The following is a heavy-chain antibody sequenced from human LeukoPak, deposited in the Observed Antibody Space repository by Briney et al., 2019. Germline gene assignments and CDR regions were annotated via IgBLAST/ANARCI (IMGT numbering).Heavy chain of an antibody. CDR2: INPSGGST. D-gene: IGHD6-13*01. Sequence: ASVTVSCTAPGYTFTSYYMHWVRQAPGQGLAWMGIINPSGGSTSYAQKFQGRVTMTRDTSTSTVYMELSSLRSEDTAVYYCARTGYIAAAGTYYGMDVWGQGTTVTVSS. CDR1: GYTFTSYY. V-gene: IGHV1-46*01. J-gene: IGHJ6*02. CDR3: ARTGYIAAAGTYYGMDV.